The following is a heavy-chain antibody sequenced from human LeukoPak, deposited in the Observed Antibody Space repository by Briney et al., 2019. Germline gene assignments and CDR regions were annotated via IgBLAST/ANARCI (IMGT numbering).Heavy chain of an antibody. V-gene: IGHV3-7*03. J-gene: IGHJ5*01. CDR2: IKQDGSEK. D-gene: IGHD6-19*01. CDR1: GFTFSCCW. Sequence: GGSLRLSCAASGFTFSCCWMSWVRQAPGKGLEWVANIKQDGSEKYYVDSVEGRFTISRDNSKNTLSLQMNSLRAEDAAVYYCAKGDSSGWYESNWFDPWGQGTLVTVSS. CDR3: AKGDSSGWYESNWFDP.